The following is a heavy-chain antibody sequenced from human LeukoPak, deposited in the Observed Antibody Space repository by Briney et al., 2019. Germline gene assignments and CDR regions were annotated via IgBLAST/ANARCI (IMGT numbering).Heavy chain of an antibody. D-gene: IGHD6-19*01. CDR1: GFTFSNAW. CDR3: TTTTVAGTVDY. CDR2: IKSKTDGGTT. V-gene: IGHV3-15*01. J-gene: IGHJ4*02. Sequence: GGSLRLSCAASGFTFSNAWMSGVRQAPGKGLEWVGRIKSKTDGGTTDYAAPVKGRFTISRDDSKNTLYLQMNSLKTEDTAVYYCTTTTVAGTVDYWGQGTLVTVSS.